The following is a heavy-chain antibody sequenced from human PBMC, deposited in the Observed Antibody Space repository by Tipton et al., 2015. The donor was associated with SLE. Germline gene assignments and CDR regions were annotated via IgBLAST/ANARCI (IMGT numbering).Heavy chain of an antibody. CDR1: GGSFSGYY. Sequence: TLSLTCAVYGGSFSGYYWSWIRQPPGKGLEWIGELNHSGSTHYNPSLKSRVTISVDTSKNQFSLKLGSVTAADAAVYYCARDSSWFPFDYWGQGTLVTVSS. CDR3: ARDSSWFPFDY. CDR2: LNHSGST. J-gene: IGHJ4*02. D-gene: IGHD6-13*01. V-gene: IGHV4-34*01.